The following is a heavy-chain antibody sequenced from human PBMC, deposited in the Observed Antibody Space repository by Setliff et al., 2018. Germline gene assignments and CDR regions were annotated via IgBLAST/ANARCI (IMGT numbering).Heavy chain of an antibody. CDR1: GFTFSSYN. Sequence: GGSLRLSCAASGFTFSSYNMDWVRQAPGKGLEWVSYINSRSSTIFYADSVKGRFTISRDNAKNSLYLQMNSLRAEDTAVYYCARDACMVRNRYYYDSSGYYYYYYYMDVWGKGTTVTVSS. CDR3: ARDACMVRNRYYYDSSGYYYYYYYMDV. J-gene: IGHJ6*03. D-gene: IGHD3-22*01. CDR2: INSRSSTI. V-gene: IGHV3-48*04.